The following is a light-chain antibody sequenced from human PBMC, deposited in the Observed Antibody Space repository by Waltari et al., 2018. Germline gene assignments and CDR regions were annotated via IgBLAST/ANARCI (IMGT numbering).Light chain of an antibody. V-gene: IGKV3-20*01. CDR3: HQYGSSPRA. Sequence: EIVLTQSPGTLSLSPGERATLPCRASQSVNNNYLAWYQQKPGQAPRLLIYGASSRATGIPDRFSGSGSGTDFTLTVSRLEPEDFAVYYCHQYGSSPRAFGQGTKVEIK. CDR1: QSVNNNY. J-gene: IGKJ1*01. CDR2: GAS.